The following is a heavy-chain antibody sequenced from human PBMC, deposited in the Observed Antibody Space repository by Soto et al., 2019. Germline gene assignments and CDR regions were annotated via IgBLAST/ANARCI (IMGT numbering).Heavy chain of an antibody. CDR2: INPSGGST. V-gene: IGHV1-46*01. Sequence: ASVKVSCKASGYTFTSYYMHWVRQAPGQGLEWMGIINPSGGSTSYAQKFQGRVTMTRDTSTSTVYMELSSLRSEDTAVYYCARDPPLYCSGGSCHTFDYWGQGTLVTVS. CDR3: ARDPPLYCSGGSCHTFDY. J-gene: IGHJ4*02. CDR1: GYTFTSYY. D-gene: IGHD2-15*01.